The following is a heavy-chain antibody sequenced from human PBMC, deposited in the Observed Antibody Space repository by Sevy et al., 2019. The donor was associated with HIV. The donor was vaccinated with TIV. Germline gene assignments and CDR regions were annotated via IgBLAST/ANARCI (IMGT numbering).Heavy chain of an antibody. CDR2: IHVSGST. J-gene: IGHJ4*02. V-gene: IGHV4-4*07. Sequence: SETLSLTCTVSGGSISSYWWSWIRQPAGKGLEWIGRIHVSGSTNSNPSLKSRVTMSVDTSKKQFSLKLNSVTAADTAVYYCARMLISPVYVDYWGQGTLVTVSS. D-gene: IGHD3-16*01. CDR3: ARMLISPVYVDY. CDR1: GGSISSYW.